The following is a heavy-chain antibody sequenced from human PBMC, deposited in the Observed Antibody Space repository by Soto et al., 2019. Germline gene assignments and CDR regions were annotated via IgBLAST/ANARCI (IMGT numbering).Heavy chain of an antibody. J-gene: IGHJ5*02. D-gene: IGHD6-6*01. CDR3: ARHRARNWFDP. Sequence: QLQLQESGPGLVKPSETLSLTCIVSGGSISSSSYYWGWIRQPPGKGLEWIGSIYYSGSTYYNPSLKSRVTISVYTSKNQFSLKLSSVTAADTAVFYCARHRARNWFDPWGQGTLVTVSS. CDR1: GGSISSSSYY. V-gene: IGHV4-39*01. CDR2: IYYSGST.